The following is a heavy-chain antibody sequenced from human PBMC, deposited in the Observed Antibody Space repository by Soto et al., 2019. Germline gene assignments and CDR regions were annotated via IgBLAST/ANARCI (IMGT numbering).Heavy chain of an antibody. CDR1: GYTFTSYA. D-gene: IGHD3-3*01. CDR3: ARSVSYYDFWSGPGSYYYGMDV. V-gene: IGHV7-4-1*01. CDR2: INTNTGNP. J-gene: IGHJ6*02. Sequence: QVQLAQSGSELKKPGASVKVSCKASGYTFTSYAMNWVRQAPGQGLEWMGWINTNTGNPTYAQGFTGRFVFSLDTSVSTAYLQICSLKAEDTAVYYCARSVSYYDFWSGPGSYYYGMDVWGQGTTVTVSS.